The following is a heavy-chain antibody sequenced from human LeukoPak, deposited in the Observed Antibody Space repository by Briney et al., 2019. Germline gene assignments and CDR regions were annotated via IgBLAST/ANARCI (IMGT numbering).Heavy chain of an antibody. CDR1: GFTVSSNY. CDR2: IYSGGCT. V-gene: IGHV3-66*01. J-gene: IGHJ6*02. Sequence: GGSLRLSCAASGFTVSSNYMSWVRQAPGKGLEWASVIYSGGCTYYADSVKGRFTISRDNSKNTLYPQMNSLRAEDTAVYYCARDRPDYPDYYYYYGMDVWGQGTTVTVSS. D-gene: IGHD4-11*01. CDR3: ARDRPDYPDYYYYYGMDV.